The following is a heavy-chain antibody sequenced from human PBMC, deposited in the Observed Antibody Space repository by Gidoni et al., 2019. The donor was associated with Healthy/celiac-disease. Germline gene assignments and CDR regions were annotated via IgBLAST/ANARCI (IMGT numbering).Heavy chain of an antibody. CDR2: IYYSGST. Sequence: QVQLQESGPGLVKPSETLSLTCTVSGGSISSYYWSWIRQPPGKGLECIGYIYYSGSTKYNPSLKSRVTIAVDTSKNQFSLKLSSVTAADTSVYYCARAPPRDWYFDLWGRGTLVTVSS. V-gene: IGHV4-59*01. J-gene: IGHJ2*01. CDR3: ARAPPRDWYFDL. CDR1: GGSISSYY.